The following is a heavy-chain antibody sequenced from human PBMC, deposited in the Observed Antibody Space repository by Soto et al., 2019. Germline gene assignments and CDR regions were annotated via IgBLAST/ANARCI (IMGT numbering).Heavy chain of an antibody. V-gene: IGHV3-23*01. Sequence: PGGSLRLSCAASGFTFSGYAMNWVRQAPGKGLDWVSTISGTGRRTYYADSVRGRFTISRDNSENTLYLQMSSLRAEDTAVYYCAKDLNAYSSSCHPRWGQGTLVTVSS. CDR3: AKDLNAYSSSCHPR. J-gene: IGHJ4*02. CDR1: GFTFSGYA. D-gene: IGHD2-2*01. CDR2: ISGTGRRT.